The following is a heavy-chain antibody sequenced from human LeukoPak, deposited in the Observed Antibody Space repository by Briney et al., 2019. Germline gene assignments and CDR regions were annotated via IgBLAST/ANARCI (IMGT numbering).Heavy chain of an antibody. Sequence: SVKVSCKASGGTFSSYAISWVRQAPGQGLEWMGGIIPIFGTANYAQKFQGRVTITTDESTSIAYMELSSLRSEDTVVYYCARNPIFDSAFDYWGQGTLVTVSS. D-gene: IGHD5/OR15-5a*01. J-gene: IGHJ4*02. CDR3: ARNPIFDSAFDY. CDR2: IIPIFGTA. CDR1: GGTFSSYA. V-gene: IGHV1-69*05.